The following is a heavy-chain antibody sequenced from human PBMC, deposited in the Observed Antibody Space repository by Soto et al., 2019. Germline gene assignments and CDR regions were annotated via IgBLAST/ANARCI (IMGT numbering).Heavy chain of an antibody. D-gene: IGHD3-3*01. J-gene: IGHJ6*02. CDR1: SCSISRGGYY. CDR2: IYYSGST. Sequence: TLSLTCTVSSCSISRGGYYWSWVHPNPGKGMEWIGYIYYSGSTYYNPSLKSRVTISVDTSKNQFSLKLSSVTAADTAVYYCARGGFLEWLLRTYYYGMDGWGQGTTVTFSS. CDR3: ARGGFLEWLLRTYYYGMDG. V-gene: IGHV4-31*03.